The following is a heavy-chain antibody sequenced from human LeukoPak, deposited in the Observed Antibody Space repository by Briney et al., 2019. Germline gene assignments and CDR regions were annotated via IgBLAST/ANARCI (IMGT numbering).Heavy chain of an antibody. J-gene: IGHJ4*02. D-gene: IGHD3-22*01. CDR2: INWNGGST. CDR1: GFTFDDYG. CDR3: AKRGVVIRVILVGFHKEAYYFDS. V-gene: IGHV3-20*04. Sequence: GSLRLSCAASGFTFDDYGMNWVRQAPGKGLEWVSGINWNGGSTGYADSVKGRFTISRDNAKNSLYLQMNSLRAGDTAVYFCAKRGVVIRVILVGFHKEAYYFDSWGQGALVTVSS.